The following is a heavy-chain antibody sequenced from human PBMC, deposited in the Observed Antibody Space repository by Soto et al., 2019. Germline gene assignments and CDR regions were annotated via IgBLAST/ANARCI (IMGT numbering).Heavy chain of an antibody. D-gene: IGHD6-13*01. CDR1: GFIFSSHN. CDR3: VRLGGSSWADY. J-gene: IGHJ4*02. Sequence: DVQLVESGGGLVKPGGSLRLSCAASGFIFSSHNMNWVRQAPGKGLEWVSSITGSSSYIFYADSVKGRFTISRDNAKNMLYLQMNSLRADDTGVYFCVRLGGSSWADYWGQGTLVTVSS. CDR2: ITGSSSYI. V-gene: IGHV3-21*06.